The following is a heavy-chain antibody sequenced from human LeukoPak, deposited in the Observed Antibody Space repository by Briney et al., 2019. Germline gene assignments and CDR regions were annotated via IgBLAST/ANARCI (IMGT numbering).Heavy chain of an antibody. CDR2: ISSSSSTI. CDR3: ARGGGVITPLDAFDI. Sequence: GGSLRLSCAASGFTFSSYSMNWVRQAPGEGLEWVSYISSSSSTIYYADSVKGRFTISRDNAKNSLYLQMNSLRAEDTAVYYCARGGGVITPLDAFDIWGQGTMVTVSS. D-gene: IGHD3-22*01. CDR1: GFTFSSYS. V-gene: IGHV3-48*01. J-gene: IGHJ3*02.